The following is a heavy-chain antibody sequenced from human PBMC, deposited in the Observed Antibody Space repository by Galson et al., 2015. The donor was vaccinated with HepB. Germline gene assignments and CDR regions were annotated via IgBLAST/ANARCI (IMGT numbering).Heavy chain of an antibody. V-gene: IGHV3-33*01. CDR2: IWYDGSNK. CDR3: ARGGASGSYWVHHFDY. D-gene: IGHD1-26*01. Sequence: SLRLSCAASGFTFSSYGMHWVRQAPGKGLEWVAVIWYDGSNKYYAESVKGRFTISRDNSENTLYLQMNSLRADDTAVYYCARGGASGSYWVHHFDYWGQGTLVTVSS. J-gene: IGHJ4*02. CDR1: GFTFSSYG.